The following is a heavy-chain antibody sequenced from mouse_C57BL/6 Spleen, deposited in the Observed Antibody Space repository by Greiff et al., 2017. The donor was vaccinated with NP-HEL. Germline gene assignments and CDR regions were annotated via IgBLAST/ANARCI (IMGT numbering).Heavy chain of an antibody. Sequence: QVQLQQPGAELVRPGSSVKLSCKASGYTFTSYWMHWVKQRPIQGLEWIGNIDPSDSETHYNQKFKDKATLTVDKYSSTAYMQLSSLTSEDSAVYYCARHTVVAGNYFDYWGQGTTLTVSS. J-gene: IGHJ2*01. V-gene: IGHV1-52*01. D-gene: IGHD1-1*01. CDR2: IDPSDSET. CDR3: ARHTVVAGNYFDY. CDR1: GYTFTSYW.